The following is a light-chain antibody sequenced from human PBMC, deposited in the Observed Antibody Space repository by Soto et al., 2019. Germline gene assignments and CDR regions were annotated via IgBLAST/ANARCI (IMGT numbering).Light chain of an antibody. CDR3: CAYAGSYTV. CDR2: EVS. V-gene: IGLV2-11*01. Sequence: QSALTQPRSVSGSPGQSVTISCTGTSSDVGGYNYVSWYQQHPGKAPKLMIYEVSKRPSGAPDRFSGSKSGNTASLTISGLQAEDEADYYCCAYAGSYTVFGGGTKLTVL. CDR1: SSDVGGYNY. J-gene: IGLJ3*02.